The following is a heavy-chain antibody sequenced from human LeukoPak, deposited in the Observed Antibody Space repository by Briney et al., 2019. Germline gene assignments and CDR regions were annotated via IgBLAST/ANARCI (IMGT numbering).Heavy chain of an antibody. D-gene: IGHD3-3*01. J-gene: IGHJ4*02. V-gene: IGHV4-30-4*07. CDR2: IYYSGGT. CDR1: GGSISSGGYS. CDR3: ATASLTIFGVVPDYFDY. Sequence: SETLSLTCVVSGGSISSGGYSWSWIRQPPGKGLEWIGYIYYSGGTYYNPSLKSRLTISVDTSKNQFSLNLSSVTAADTAVYYCATASLTIFGVVPDYFDYWGQGTLVTVSS.